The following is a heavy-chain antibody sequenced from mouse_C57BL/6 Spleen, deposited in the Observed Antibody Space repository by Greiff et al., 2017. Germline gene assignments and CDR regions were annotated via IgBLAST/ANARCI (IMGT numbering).Heavy chain of an antibody. CDR2: ISSGSSTI. D-gene: IGHD1-1*01. CDR1: GFTFSDYG. J-gene: IGHJ3*01. Sequence: EVQLVESGGGLVKPGGSLKLSCAASGFTFSDYGMHWVRQAPEKGLEWVAYISSGSSTIYYADTVKGRFTISRDNAKNTLFLQMTSLRSEDTSMYYCARDTTVVGGFAYWGQGTLVTVSA. CDR3: ARDTTVVGGFAY. V-gene: IGHV5-17*01.